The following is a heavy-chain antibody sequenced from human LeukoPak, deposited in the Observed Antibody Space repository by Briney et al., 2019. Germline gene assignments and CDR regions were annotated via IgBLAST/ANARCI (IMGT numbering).Heavy chain of an antibody. V-gene: IGHV1-18*01. CDR1: GYTFTTYG. J-gene: IGHJ4*02. CDR2: ISTYNANT. CDR3: ARVISSRWYHHDH. D-gene: IGHD6-13*01. Sequence: ASVKVSCKTSGYTFTTYGISWVRQAPGQGLEWMGWISTYNANTKYAQKFQGRVAMTTDTSTSTAYMELRSLRFDDTAFYYCARVISSRWYHHDHWGQGTLVTVSS.